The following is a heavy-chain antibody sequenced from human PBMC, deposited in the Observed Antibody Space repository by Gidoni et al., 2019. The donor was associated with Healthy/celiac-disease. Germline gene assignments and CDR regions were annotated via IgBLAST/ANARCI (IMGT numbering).Heavy chain of an antibody. D-gene: IGHD2-2*01. CDR3: PRGIYCSSTSCYEDAGWFDP. CDR1: GGSISSSSYY. V-gene: IGHV4-39*01. CDR2: IYYSGST. Sequence: QLQLQESGPGLVKPSETLSLTCTRSGGSISSSSYYCGWIRQPPGKGLEWIGSIYYSGSTYNNPSLKSRVTISVDTSKNQFSLKLSSVTAADTAVYYCPRGIYCSSTSCYEDAGWFDPWGQGTLVTVSS. J-gene: IGHJ5*02.